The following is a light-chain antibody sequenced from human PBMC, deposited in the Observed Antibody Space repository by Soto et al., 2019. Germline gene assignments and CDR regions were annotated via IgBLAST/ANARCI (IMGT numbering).Light chain of an antibody. CDR3: QRSGSAPPYS. Sequence: VLTQSPGTLSLSPGERATLSCRASQSLDSTYLAWYQQKPGQSPRLVIYGASRRATGIPDRFSGSGSGTDFTLTIGRLEPEDFAVYYCQRSGSAPPYSFGAGTRLDIK. CDR2: GAS. V-gene: IGKV3-20*01. J-gene: IGKJ2*03. CDR1: QSLDSTY.